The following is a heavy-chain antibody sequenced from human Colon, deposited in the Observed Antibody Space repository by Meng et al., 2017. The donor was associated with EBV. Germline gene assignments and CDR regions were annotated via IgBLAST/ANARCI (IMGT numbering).Heavy chain of an antibody. CDR1: GGSLMNSHSY. CDR2: IYHSGGT. Sequence: HESGPGLGTPSRTLPPTRTVSGGSLMNSHSYWGWVPQPPGKGLQWIGTIYHSGGTSYNPSLQSPVTMFVDTSKNQFSLMLTSVTATDTXVYYCARRRGGSGRDCWGQGTLVTVSS. CDR3: ARRRGGSGRDC. V-gene: IGHV4-39*01. J-gene: IGHJ4*02. D-gene: IGHD3-10*01.